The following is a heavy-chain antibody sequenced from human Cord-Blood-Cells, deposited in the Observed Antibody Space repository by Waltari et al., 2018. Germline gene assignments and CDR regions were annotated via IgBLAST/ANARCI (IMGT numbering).Heavy chain of an antibody. CDR3: ASVQQLADAFDI. V-gene: IGHV1-2*02. D-gene: IGHD6-13*01. J-gene: IGHJ3*02. Sequence: QVQLVQSGAEVKKPGASVKVSCKASGYTFTGYYMHSLRQAPGQGLEWMGWINPNSGGTNYSQKFQGRVTMARDTSISTAYMELSRLRSDDTAVYYCASVQQLADAFDIWGQGTMVTVSS. CDR2: INPNSGGT. CDR1: GYTFTGYY.